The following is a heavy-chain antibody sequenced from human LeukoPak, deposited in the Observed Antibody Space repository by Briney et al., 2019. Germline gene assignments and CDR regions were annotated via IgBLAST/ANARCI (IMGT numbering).Heavy chain of an antibody. CDR3: AREWEQMATTCDAFDI. Sequence: PGGSLRLSWAASGFTFDDYGMNWVRQPPRKGLEWVCNINWNGGSTSYADSLKGRLTISRDNAKNSLYLQMNSLRAEDTALYYCAREWEQMATTCDAFDIWGQGTMVTVSS. CDR2: INWNGGST. V-gene: IGHV3-20*04. J-gene: IGHJ3*02. D-gene: IGHD5-24*01. CDR1: GFTFDDYG.